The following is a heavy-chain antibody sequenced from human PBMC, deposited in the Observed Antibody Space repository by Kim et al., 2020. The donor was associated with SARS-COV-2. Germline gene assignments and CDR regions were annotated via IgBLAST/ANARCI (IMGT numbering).Heavy chain of an antibody. J-gene: IGHJ4*02. V-gene: IGHV3-11*06. CDR3: AREPKWELLPLFGY. Sequence: AECVKGRFTIARDNAKNSRYLQMNSLRAEDTAVYYCAREPKWELLPLFGYWGQGTLVTVSS. D-gene: IGHD1-26*01.